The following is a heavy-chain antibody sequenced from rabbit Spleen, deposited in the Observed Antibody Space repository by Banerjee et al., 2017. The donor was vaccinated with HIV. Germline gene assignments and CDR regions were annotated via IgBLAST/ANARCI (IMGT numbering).Heavy chain of an antibody. J-gene: IGHJ3*01. CDR1: GFSFSSSDY. D-gene: IGHD1-1*01. Sequence: QSLEESGGDLIKPGASLTLTCTASGFSFSSSDYMCWVRQAPGKGLEWISCIAGSSSGFTYSATWAKGRFTISRTSSTTVTLRMTSLTAADRAAYFCARDLVGVIGWNFYLWGQGTLVTVS. V-gene: IGHV1S40*01. CDR3: ARDLVGVIGWNFYL. CDR2: IAGSSSGFT.